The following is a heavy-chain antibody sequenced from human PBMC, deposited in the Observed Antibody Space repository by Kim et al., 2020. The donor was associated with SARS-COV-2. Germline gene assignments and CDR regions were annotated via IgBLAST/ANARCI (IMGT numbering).Heavy chain of an antibody. J-gene: IGHJ5*02. Sequence: YADSVKGRFTISRDNAKNSLYLQMNSLRDEDTAVYYCASLFDWVRWFDPWGQGTLVTVSS. V-gene: IGHV3-48*02. D-gene: IGHD3-9*01. CDR3: ASLFDWVRWFDP.